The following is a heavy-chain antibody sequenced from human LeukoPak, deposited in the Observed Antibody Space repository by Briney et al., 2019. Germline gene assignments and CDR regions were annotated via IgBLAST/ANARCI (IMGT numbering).Heavy chain of an antibody. J-gene: IGHJ4*02. CDR3: ARDNLGIGDY. CDR1: GGSISSGSYY. D-gene: IGHD7-27*01. V-gene: IGHV4-61*02. Sequence: SETLSLTCTVSGGSISSGSYYWSWIRQPAGKGLEWIGRIYTSGSTNYNPSLKSRVTISVDTSKNQFSLKLSSVTAADTAVYYCARDNLGIGDYWGQGTLVTVSS. CDR2: IYTSGST.